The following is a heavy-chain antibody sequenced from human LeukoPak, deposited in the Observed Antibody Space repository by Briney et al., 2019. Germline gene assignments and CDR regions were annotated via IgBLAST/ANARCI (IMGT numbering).Heavy chain of an antibody. J-gene: IGHJ3*02. V-gene: IGHV3-23*01. CDR2: LSDNGANT. Sequence: PGGSLRLSCVDSGFTFSNYWMNWVRQAPGEGLEWVSSLSDNGANTYYADSVKGRFTISRDNSKNTLHLQMNSLRVEDTALYYCAGRRDGFDIWGQGTMVTVS. CDR3: AGRRDGFDI. CDR1: GFTFSNYW.